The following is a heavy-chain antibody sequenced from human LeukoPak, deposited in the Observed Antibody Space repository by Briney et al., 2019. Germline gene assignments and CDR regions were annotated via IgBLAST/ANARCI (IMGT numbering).Heavy chain of an antibody. D-gene: IGHD3/OR15-3a*01. CDR1: GFTFSDYS. Sequence: PGGSLRLSCAASGFTFSDYSMGWVRQAPGTGLEWVANIKQDGTEKHYMDSVKGRFTIYRDNAKNSLFLQMNSLRAEDTAVYYCARDWDCWGQGALVTVSS. CDR2: IKQDGTEK. V-gene: IGHV3-7*01. CDR3: ARDWDC. J-gene: IGHJ4*02.